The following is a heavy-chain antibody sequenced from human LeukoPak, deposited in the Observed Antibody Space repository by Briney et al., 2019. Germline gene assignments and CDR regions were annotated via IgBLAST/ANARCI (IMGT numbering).Heavy chain of an antibody. D-gene: IGHD6-19*01. CDR2: ISSDGSSA. CDR3: AREGSGYSSGFDY. V-gene: IGHV3-74*01. CDR1: GFTFSSYA. J-gene: IGHJ4*02. Sequence: PGGSLRLSCAASGFTFSSYAMSWVRQAPGKGLVWVSRISSDGSSASHADSVKGRFTISRDNAKNTLYLQMNSLRAEDTAVYYCAREGSGYSSGFDYWGQGILVTVSS.